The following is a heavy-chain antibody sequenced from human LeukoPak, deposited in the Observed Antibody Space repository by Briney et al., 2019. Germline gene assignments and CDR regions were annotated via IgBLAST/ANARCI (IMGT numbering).Heavy chain of an antibody. Sequence: GASVKVSCKASGYTFTGFYIHWVRQAPGQGLECMGWINPNSGDTNYAQKFQGGVTMTTDTSINTTYMDLKRLRSDDSAIYYCARGPYDYWGQGTLVTVSS. CDR1: GYTFTGFY. CDR3: ARGPYDY. V-gene: IGHV1-2*02. J-gene: IGHJ4*02. CDR2: INPNSGDT.